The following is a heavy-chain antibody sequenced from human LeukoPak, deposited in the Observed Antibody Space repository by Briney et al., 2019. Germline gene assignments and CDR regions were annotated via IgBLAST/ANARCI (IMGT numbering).Heavy chain of an antibody. CDR2: ISSSSSYI. CDR3: ARVGCSSTSCSGTFDY. D-gene: IGHD2-2*01. Sequence: GGSLRLSCAASGFTFSSYSMNWVRQAPGKGLEWVSSISSSSSYIYYADSVKGRFTISRGNAKNSLYLQMNSLRAEDTAVYYCARVGCSSTSCSGTFDYWGQGTLVTVSS. J-gene: IGHJ4*02. CDR1: GFTFSSYS. V-gene: IGHV3-21*01.